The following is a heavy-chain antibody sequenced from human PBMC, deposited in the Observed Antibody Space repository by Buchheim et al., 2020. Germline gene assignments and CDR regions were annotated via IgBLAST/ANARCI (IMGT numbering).Heavy chain of an antibody. D-gene: IGHD6-13*01. J-gene: IGHJ5*01. CDR1: GGSFSGYY. Sequence: QVQLQQWGAGLSKPSETLSLTCAVYGGSFSGYYWSWIRQPPGKGLEWIGEVSHSGSTNYNSSLKSRVTISVDTSKNQLSLKLRSVAAADTAVYYCARAKYSSSWYFGFDSWGQGTL. CDR2: VSHSGST. CDR3: ARAKYSSSWYFGFDS. V-gene: IGHV4-34*01.